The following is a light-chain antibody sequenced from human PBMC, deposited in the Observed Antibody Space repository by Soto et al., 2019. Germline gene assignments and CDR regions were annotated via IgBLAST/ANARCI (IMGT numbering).Light chain of an antibody. V-gene: IGKV1-33*01. CDR2: DAS. Sequence: DIQMTQSPSSLSASVGDRITITCQASQDISNRLNWYHQKPGKAPNLLIYDASNLAAGVPSGFSGSGSGTDFTLTISSLQPEDFATYYCQQANSFPFTFGPGTKVDI. CDR3: QQANSFPFT. CDR1: QDISNR. J-gene: IGKJ3*01.